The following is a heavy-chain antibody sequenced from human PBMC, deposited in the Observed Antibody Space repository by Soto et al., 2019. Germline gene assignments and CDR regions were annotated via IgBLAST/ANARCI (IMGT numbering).Heavy chain of an antibody. Sequence: DVQLLESGGGLVQPGGSLRLSCAASGFSFSSYWMSWVRQAPGKGLEWVANIKQDGSEKYYVDSVKGRFTISRDNAKNSLYLQMNSLRAEDTAVYYCARDTVVTLSSYYYYGMDVWGQGTTVTVSS. CDR1: GFSFSSYW. CDR3: ARDTVVTLSSYYYYGMDV. J-gene: IGHJ6*02. CDR2: IKQDGSEK. D-gene: IGHD2-21*02. V-gene: IGHV3-7*01.